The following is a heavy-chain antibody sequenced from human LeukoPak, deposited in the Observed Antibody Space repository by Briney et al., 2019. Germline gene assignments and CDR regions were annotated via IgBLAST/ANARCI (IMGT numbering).Heavy chain of an antibody. D-gene: IGHD3-10*01. V-gene: IGHV3-48*03. J-gene: IGHJ1*01. Sequence: PGRCLRLSCAASGVTFSSYDMNWVSQAPRKGLGWVSYINSRGSTIYYADSVKGRFTNSRDNAKNSLYLQMNSLRTEDTAVYYCARGGFFAEYFQHWGQDTLVTVSS. CDR1: GVTFSSYD. CDR3: ARGGFFAEYFQH. CDR2: INSRGSTI.